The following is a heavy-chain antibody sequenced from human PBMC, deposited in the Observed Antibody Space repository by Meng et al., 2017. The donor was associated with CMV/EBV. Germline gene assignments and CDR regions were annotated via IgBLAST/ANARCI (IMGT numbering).Heavy chain of an antibody. J-gene: IGHJ4*01. CDR2: IDWDDDQ. CDR3: ALTMVVTRGFFDY. Sequence: SGPTLVTPTQTVTLTCTFSGFSLSNIGVRVSWIRQPPGKALEWLSHIDWDDDQFYSTSLKTRLTISKDTPKNQVVLTMTNMDPVDTATYYCALTMVVTRGFFDYWGQGTLVTVSS. D-gene: IGHD4-23*01. V-gene: IGHV2-70D*14. CDR1: GFSLSNIGVR.